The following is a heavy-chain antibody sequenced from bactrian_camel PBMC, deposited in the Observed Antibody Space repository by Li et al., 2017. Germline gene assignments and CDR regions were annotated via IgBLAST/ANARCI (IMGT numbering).Heavy chain of an antibody. D-gene: IGHD2*01. V-gene: IGHV3S5*01. CDR3: ARTYGGDWMSWTGFGS. J-gene: IGHJ6*01. Sequence: VESGGGLVQPGGSPRLSCVAPWFPFTRYYMSWVRQAPGKGLEWVSGIYPDGGNTYYADTVKGRFTISRDNAKNTLDLQLTSLNAEDTALYYCARTYGGDWMSWTGFGSWGRGTQVTVS. CDR1: WFPFTRYY. CDR2: IYPDGGNT.